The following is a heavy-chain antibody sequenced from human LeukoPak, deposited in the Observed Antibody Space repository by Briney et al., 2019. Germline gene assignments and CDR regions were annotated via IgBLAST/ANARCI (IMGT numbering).Heavy chain of an antibody. J-gene: IGHJ4*02. V-gene: IGHV4-39*01. CDR2: IYYSGST. CDR1: GGSISSSSYY. CDR3: ARLSRQLIPPGPTYFDY. D-gene: IGHD1-26*01. Sequence: PSETLSLTCTVSGGSISSSSYYWGWIRQPPGKGLEWIGSIYYSGSTYYNPSLKSRVTISVDTSKNQFSLKLSSVTAADTAVYYCARLSRQLIPPGPTYFDYWGQGTLVTVSS.